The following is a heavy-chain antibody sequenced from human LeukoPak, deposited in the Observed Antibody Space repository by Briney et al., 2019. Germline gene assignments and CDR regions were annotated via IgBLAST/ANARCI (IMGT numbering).Heavy chain of an antibody. J-gene: IGHJ5*02. CDR2: IYYSLGT. CDR1: GGSISGYY. D-gene: IGHD6-13*01. CDR3: ARLEGYSSSWSPGGNWFDP. V-gene: IGHV4-59*08. Sequence: SETLSLTCTVSGGSISGYYWSWIRQPPGKGLEWIGYIYYSLGTNYNPSLKSRVTISIDTSKNQFSLKLSSVTAADTAVYYCARLEGYSSSWSPGGNWFDPWGQGTLVTVSS.